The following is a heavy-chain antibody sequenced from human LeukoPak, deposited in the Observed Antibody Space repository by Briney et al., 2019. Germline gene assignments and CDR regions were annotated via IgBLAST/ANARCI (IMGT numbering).Heavy chain of an antibody. CDR1: GYTFTSYG. V-gene: IGHV1-18*01. Sequence: ASVKVSCKASGYTFTSYGISWVRQAPGQGLEWRGWISAYNGNTNYAQKLQGRVTMTTDTSTSTAYMELRSLRSDDTAVYYCARGDKNSSGYYLGPYYFDYWGQGTLVTVSS. D-gene: IGHD3-22*01. J-gene: IGHJ4*02. CDR2: ISAYNGNT. CDR3: ARGDKNSSGYYLGPYYFDY.